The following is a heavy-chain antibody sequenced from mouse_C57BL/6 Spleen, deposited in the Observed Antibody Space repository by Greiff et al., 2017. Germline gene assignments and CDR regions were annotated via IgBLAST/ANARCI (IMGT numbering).Heavy chain of an antibody. D-gene: IGHD2-2*01. CDR1: GFTFSDYG. Sequence: EVQVVESGGGLVKPGGSLKLSCAASGFTFSDYGMHWVRQAPEKGLEWVAYISSGSSTIYYADTVKGRFTISRDNAKNTLFLQMTSLRSEDTAMYYCARAGLRPYYYAMDYWGQGTSVTVSS. V-gene: IGHV5-17*01. CDR2: ISSGSSTI. J-gene: IGHJ4*01. CDR3: ARAGLRPYYYAMDY.